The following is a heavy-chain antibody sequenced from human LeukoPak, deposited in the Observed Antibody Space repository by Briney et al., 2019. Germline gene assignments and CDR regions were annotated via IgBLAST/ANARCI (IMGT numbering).Heavy chain of an antibody. CDR1: GFTFSSYS. J-gene: IGHJ4*02. CDR2: ISSSSSYI. Sequence: GGSLRLSCAASGFTFSSYSMNWVRQAPGKGLEWVSSISSSSSYIYYADSVKGRFTISRDNAKNSPYLQMNSLRAEDTAVYYCARGPPTGEPSWGQGTLVTVSS. D-gene: IGHD7-27*01. CDR3: ARGPPTGEPS. V-gene: IGHV3-21*01.